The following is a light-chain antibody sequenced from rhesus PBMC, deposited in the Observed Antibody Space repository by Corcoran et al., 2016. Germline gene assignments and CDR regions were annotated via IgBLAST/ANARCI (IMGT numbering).Light chain of an antibody. CDR2: GAV. V-gene: IGKV3-10*01. Sequence: QVILTQSPATLSLSPGERATLSCRASQSVSSYLAWYQQKPGQAPRLLIYGAVSRATGIPDSFSGRGSGKDFTPTISSLEPEDVGVYHCYQHSSGYSFGQGTKVEIK. CDR1: QSVSSY. J-gene: IGKJ2*01. CDR3: YQHSSGYS.